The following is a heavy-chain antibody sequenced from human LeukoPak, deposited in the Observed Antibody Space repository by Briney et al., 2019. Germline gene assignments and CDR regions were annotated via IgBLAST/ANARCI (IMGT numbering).Heavy chain of an antibody. CDR3: ARVPAANLYYYYYYMDV. D-gene: IGHD2-2*01. V-gene: IGHV1-2*02. CDR1: GYTFTGYY. J-gene: IGHJ6*03. CDR2: INPNSGGT. Sequence: ASVKVSCKASGYTFTGYYMHWMRQAPGQGLEWMGWINPNSGGTNYAQKFQGRVTMTRDTSISTAYMELSRLRSDDTAVYYCARVPAANLYYYYYYMDVWGKGTTVTVSS.